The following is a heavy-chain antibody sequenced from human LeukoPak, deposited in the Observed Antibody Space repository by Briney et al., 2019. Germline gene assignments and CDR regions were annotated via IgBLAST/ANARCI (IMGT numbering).Heavy chain of an antibody. CDR1: NFTFRTYS. Sequence: GGSLRLSCGASNFTFRTYSMIWARQTAGTGLEWISYISSGGGVTHYAESVKGRFSISRDNAKNSLFLQMNSLGAEDTAVYYCARVSMVTTNFDFWGQGTLVTVSS. CDR2: ISSGGGVT. D-gene: IGHD4-17*01. V-gene: IGHV3-48*01. CDR3: ARVSMVTTNFDF. J-gene: IGHJ4*02.